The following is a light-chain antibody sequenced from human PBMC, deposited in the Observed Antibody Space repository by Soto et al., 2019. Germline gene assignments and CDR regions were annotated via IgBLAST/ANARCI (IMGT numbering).Light chain of an antibody. J-gene: IGKJ4*01. CDR3: QQYNTYSSLT. V-gene: IGKV1-5*01. Sequence: DIQMTQSPSTVSASVGARVTITCRARKSISSWLAWYQQKPGKAAKLLIYDASSLESGVPSRFSGSGSGTEFSLIISSLQHDDFATYYCQQYNTYSSLTFGGGTKVDIK. CDR2: DAS. CDR1: KSISSW.